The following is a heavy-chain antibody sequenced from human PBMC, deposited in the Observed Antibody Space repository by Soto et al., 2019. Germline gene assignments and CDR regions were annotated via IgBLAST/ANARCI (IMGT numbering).Heavy chain of an antibody. Sequence: DVQLVESGGGLVAPGRSLRLSCNCSGFRFSEHAMIWVRQAPGKGLEWVGFIRNTPYGGTTDYAASVRGRFTISRDDSASIAYLQMNSLKTEDSGLYYCSRGSFGYYGPWGPGTLVTVSA. CDR2: IRNTPYGGTT. J-gene: IGHJ5*02. CDR3: SRGSFGYYGP. V-gene: IGHV3-49*04. D-gene: IGHD2-2*03. CDR1: GFRFSEHA.